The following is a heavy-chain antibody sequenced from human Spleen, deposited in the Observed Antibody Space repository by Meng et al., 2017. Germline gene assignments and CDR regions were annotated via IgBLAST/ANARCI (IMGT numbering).Heavy chain of an antibody. CDR2: ISASGGSP. J-gene: IGHJ6*02. V-gene: IGHV3-23*01. D-gene: IGHD6-19*01. CDR3: ARAVRTGGSGWYLPYYYYGMDV. Sequence: GESLKISCAASGFTFSSYAMTWVRQAPGKGLEWVSAISASGGSPYYADSVKGRFTISRDNSKNTLYLQMNSLRAEDTAVYYCARAVRTGGSGWYLPYYYYGMDVWGQGTTVTVSS. CDR1: GFTFSSYA.